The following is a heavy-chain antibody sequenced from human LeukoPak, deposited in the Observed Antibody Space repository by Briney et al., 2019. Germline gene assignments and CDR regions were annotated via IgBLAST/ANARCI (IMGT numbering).Heavy chain of an antibody. Sequence: SETLSLTCTVSGGSISSYYWNWIRQLPGKGLEWIGYIFYSGSTNYNPSLKSRVTISVDTSKTQFSLKLSSVTAADTAVYYCAGRLWRRDGYNLSAFDIWGQGTMVTVSS. CDR2: IFYSGST. CDR1: GGSISSYY. J-gene: IGHJ3*02. V-gene: IGHV4-59*01. CDR3: AGRLWRRDGYNLSAFDI. D-gene: IGHD5-24*01.